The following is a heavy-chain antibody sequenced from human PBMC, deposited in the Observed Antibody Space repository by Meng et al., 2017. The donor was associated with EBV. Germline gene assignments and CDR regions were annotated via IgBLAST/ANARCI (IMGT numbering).Heavy chain of an antibody. D-gene: IGHD3-10*01. CDR3: VRDVYGSGTYRSDP. Sequence: QVQLVQSGAEVKKPVASVKVSCKASGYTVTRYDINWVRQAPGQRLEWMGWMNPDSGDTGYAQKFQGRVTMTRDTSINTAYMDLSNLKSEDTALYYCVRDVYGSGTYRSDPWGQGTLVTVSS. V-gene: IGHV1-8*01. CDR1: GYTVTRYD. CDR2: MNPDSGDT. J-gene: IGHJ5*02.